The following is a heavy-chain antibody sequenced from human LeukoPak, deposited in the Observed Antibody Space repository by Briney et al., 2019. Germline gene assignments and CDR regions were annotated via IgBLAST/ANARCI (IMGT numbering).Heavy chain of an antibody. Sequence: SVKVSCKASGGTFSSYAISWVRQAPGQGLEWMGGFIPVFGPANYAQKFQGRVTVTADESTSTAYMELSSLRSEDTAVYYCARAGEVYNSGSYLEYWGQGTLVTVSS. D-gene: IGHD6-19*01. CDR1: GGTFSSYA. V-gene: IGHV1-69*13. J-gene: IGHJ4*02. CDR3: ARAGEVYNSGSYLEY. CDR2: FIPVFGPA.